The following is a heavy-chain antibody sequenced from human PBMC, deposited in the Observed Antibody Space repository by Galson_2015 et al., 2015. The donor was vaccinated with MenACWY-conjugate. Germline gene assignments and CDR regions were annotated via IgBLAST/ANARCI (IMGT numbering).Heavy chain of an antibody. CDR2: MSYDGSNQ. J-gene: IGHJ4*02. CDR1: GSTFSSYP. CDR3: ARGLIGYSSGPLDF. D-gene: IGHD6-19*01. Sequence: SLRLSCAASGSTFSSYPMHWVRQTPGKGLEWVALMSYDGSNQYYADSLKGRLTISRDNSKSTLYLQMDSLRAEDTAVYYCARGLIGYSSGPLDFWGQGALVTVSS. V-gene: IGHV3-30*01.